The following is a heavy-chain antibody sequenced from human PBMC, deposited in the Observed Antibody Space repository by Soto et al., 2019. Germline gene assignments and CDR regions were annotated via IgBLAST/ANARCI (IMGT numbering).Heavy chain of an antibody. CDR2: IYYSGST. D-gene: IGHD6-13*01. Sequence: PSETLSLTCTVSGGSISSGGYYWSWIRQHPGKGLEWIGYIYYSGSTYYNPSLKSRVTISVDTSKNQFSLKLSSVTAADTAVYYCSCSFCVAAAGPFYYWGQGNLLPVSS. CDR1: GGSISSGGYY. J-gene: IGHJ4*02. V-gene: IGHV4-31*03. CDR3: SCSFCVAAAGPFYY.